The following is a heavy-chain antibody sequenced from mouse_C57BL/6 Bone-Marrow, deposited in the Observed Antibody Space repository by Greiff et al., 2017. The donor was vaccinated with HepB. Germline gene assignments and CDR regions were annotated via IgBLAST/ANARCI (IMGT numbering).Heavy chain of an antibody. Sequence: QVQLQQPGAELVRPGTSVKLSCKASGYTFTSYWMNWVKQRPGQGLEWIGVIDPSDSYTNYNQKFKGKATLTVDTSSSTAYMQLSSLTSEDSAVYYCAIKGFYDYDEDWFAYWGQGTLVTVSA. CDR2: IDPSDSYT. CDR3: AIKGFYDYDEDWFAY. D-gene: IGHD2-4*01. V-gene: IGHV1-59*01. J-gene: IGHJ3*01. CDR1: GYTFTSYW.